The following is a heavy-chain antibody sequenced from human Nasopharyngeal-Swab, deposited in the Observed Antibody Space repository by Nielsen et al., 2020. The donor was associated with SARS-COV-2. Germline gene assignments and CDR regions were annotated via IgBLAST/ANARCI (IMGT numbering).Heavy chain of an antibody. CDR3: VKDNLLRAFDL. D-gene: IGHD2-15*01. J-gene: IGHJ3*01. CDR2: ISYDGSHK. CDR1: GFTFSSYG. Sequence: GGSLRLSCAASGFTFSSYGMHWVRQTPGKGLEWVALISYDGSHKYYADSVKGRFTISRDNAKNSLYLQMNSLGAEDTALYYCVKDNLLRAFDLWGQGTMVTVSS. V-gene: IGHV3-30*18.